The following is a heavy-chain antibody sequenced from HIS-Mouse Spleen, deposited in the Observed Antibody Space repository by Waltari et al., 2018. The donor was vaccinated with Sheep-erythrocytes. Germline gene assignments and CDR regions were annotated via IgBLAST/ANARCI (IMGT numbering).Heavy chain of an antibody. CDR3: ARDRYCSSTSCYGAAGY. V-gene: IGHV3-48*01. CDR2: SSSSTI. J-gene: IGHJ4*02. D-gene: IGHD2-2*01. Sequence: SSSSTIYYADSVKGRFTISRDNAKNSLYLQMNSLRAEDTAVYYCARDRYCSSTSCYGAAGYWGQGTLVTVSS.